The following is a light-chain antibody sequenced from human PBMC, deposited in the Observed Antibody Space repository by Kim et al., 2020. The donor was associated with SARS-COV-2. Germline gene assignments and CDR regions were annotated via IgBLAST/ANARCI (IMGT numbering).Light chain of an antibody. Sequence: SSELTQDSAVSVALGQTVRITCQGDSLRSYYATWYQQKPGQAPILVIYGKNNRPSGIPDRFSGSSSGNTASLTITRTQAGDEADYYCNSRDSNDNVVFGG. CDR2: GKN. CDR1: SLRSYY. CDR3: NSRDSNDNVV. V-gene: IGLV3-19*01. J-gene: IGLJ2*01.